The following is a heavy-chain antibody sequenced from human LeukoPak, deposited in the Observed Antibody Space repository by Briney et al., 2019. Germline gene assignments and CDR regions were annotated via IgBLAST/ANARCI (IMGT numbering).Heavy chain of an antibody. CDR3: ARGGYYGSGNDFRFDP. Sequence: SETLSLTCTVSGGSISPYYWSWIRQPPGKGLEWIGYIYYSGSTNYNPSLKSRVTISVDTSKNQFSLKLSSVTAADTAVYYCARGGYYGSGNDFRFDPWGQGTLVTVSS. J-gene: IGHJ5*02. V-gene: IGHV4-59*01. D-gene: IGHD3-10*01. CDR1: GGSISPYY. CDR2: IYYSGST.